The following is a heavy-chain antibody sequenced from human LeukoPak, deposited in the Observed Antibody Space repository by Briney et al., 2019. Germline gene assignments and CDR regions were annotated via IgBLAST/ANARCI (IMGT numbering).Heavy chain of an antibody. V-gene: IGHV1-2*02. Sequence: ASVKVSCKASGYTFTGYYMHWARQAPGQGLEWMGWINPNSGGTNYAQKFQGRVTMTRDTSISTAYMELSRLRSDDTAVYYCARRPYYYDSSGYYYVHYGMDVWGQGTTVTVSS. CDR3: ARRPYYYDSSGYYYVHYGMDV. CDR2: INPNSGGT. J-gene: IGHJ6*02. D-gene: IGHD3-22*01. CDR1: GYTFTGYY.